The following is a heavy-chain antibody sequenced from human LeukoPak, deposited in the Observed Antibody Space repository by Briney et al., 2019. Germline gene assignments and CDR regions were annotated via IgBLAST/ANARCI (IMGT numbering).Heavy chain of an antibody. CDR1: GFTFSNFA. V-gene: IGHV3-30-3*01. CDR2: ISYDGSNK. CDR3: ATVPPGGAMLRGLIGNWFDP. J-gene: IGHJ5*02. Sequence: PGRSLRLSCVASGFTFSNFAMHWVRQAPGEGLEWVAVISYDGSNKDYADAVKGRFTISRDNSKNTLYLQMNSLTPEDTAVYYCATVPPGGAMLRGLIGNWFDPWGQGTLVTVSS. D-gene: IGHD3-10*01.